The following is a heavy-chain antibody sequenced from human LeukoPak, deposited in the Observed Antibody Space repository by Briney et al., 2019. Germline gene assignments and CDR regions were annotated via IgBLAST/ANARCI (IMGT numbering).Heavy chain of an antibody. Sequence: PGGSLRLSCAASGFTFSSYAMSWVRQAPGKGLEWVSAISGSGGSTYYADSVKGRFTISRDNSKNTLYLQMDSLRAEDTAVYYCAKDPHTYYYDSSGYFYIYWGQGTLVTVSS. V-gene: IGHV3-23*01. CDR3: AKDPHTYYYDSSGYFYIY. J-gene: IGHJ4*02. CDR1: GFTFSSYA. D-gene: IGHD3-22*01. CDR2: ISGSGGST.